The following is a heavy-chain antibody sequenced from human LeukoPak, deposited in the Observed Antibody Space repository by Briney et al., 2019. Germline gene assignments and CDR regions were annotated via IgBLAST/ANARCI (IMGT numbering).Heavy chain of an antibody. CDR1: GFTFSSYS. CDR2: ISSSSSYI. CDR3: AREAEQQLVRSWFDP. D-gene: IGHD6-13*01. V-gene: IGHV3-21*01. Sequence: GGSLRLSCAASGFTFSSYSMNWVRQAPGKGLELVSSISSSSSYIYYADSVKGRFTISRDNAKNSLYLQMNSLRAEDTAVYYCAREAEQQLVRSWFDPWGQGTLVTVSS. J-gene: IGHJ5*02.